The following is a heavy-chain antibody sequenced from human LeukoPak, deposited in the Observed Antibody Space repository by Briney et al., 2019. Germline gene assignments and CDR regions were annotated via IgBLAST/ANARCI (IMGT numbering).Heavy chain of an antibody. CDR2: ISAYNGNT. V-gene: IGHV1-18*01. Sequence: VASVKVSCKASGYTFTSYGISWVRQAPGQGLEWMGWISAYNGNTNYAQKLQGRVTMTTDTSTSTAYMELRSLRSDDTAVYYCATLKDILTGYYIDYWGQGTLVTVPS. CDR1: GYTFTSYG. J-gene: IGHJ4*02. D-gene: IGHD3-9*01. CDR3: ATLKDILTGYYIDY.